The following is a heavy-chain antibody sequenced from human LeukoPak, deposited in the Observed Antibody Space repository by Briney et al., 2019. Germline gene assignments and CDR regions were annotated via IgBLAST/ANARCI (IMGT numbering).Heavy chain of an antibody. Sequence: ASVKVSCKASGYTFTGYYIHWVRQAPGQGLEWMGWIDPNSGGTKYAQKFQGRVTMTRDTSIRTAYMELSRLRSDDRAVYSCARGFGGSYPPFDYWGQGTLVTVSS. CDR2: IDPNSGGT. D-gene: IGHD1-26*01. CDR3: ARGFGGSYPPFDY. J-gene: IGHJ4*02. V-gene: IGHV1-2*02. CDR1: GYTFTGYY.